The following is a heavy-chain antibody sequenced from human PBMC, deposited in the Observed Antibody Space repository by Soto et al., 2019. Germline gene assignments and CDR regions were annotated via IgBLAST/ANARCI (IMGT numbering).Heavy chain of an antibody. D-gene: IGHD2-21*02. Sequence: QVQVVQSRTEVKKPGASVKVSYKTSGYTFTDYDINWVRQTTGQGLEWMGWMSPDSGNAGYAQQFQGRVTMTSNTSTSTAYMELRSLRSEDTAMYYCGVTTGYWGQGTMVTVSS. V-gene: IGHV1-8*01. CDR1: GYTFTDYD. CDR2: MSPDSGNA. CDR3: GVTTGY. J-gene: IGHJ4*02.